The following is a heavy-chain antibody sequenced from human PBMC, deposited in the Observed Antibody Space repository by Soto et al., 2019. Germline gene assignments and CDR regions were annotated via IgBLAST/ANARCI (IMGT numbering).Heavy chain of an antibody. Sequence: EVQLVESGGGLVKPGGSLRLSCAASGFTFSSYSMNWVRQAPGKGLEWVSSISSSSSYIYYADSVKGRFTISRDNAKNSLYLQMNSLRAEDTAVYYCARLSGSYKDLDYWGQGTLVTVSS. CDR2: ISSSSSYI. D-gene: IGHD1-26*01. J-gene: IGHJ4*02. CDR1: GFTFSSYS. V-gene: IGHV3-21*01. CDR3: ARLSGSYKDLDY.